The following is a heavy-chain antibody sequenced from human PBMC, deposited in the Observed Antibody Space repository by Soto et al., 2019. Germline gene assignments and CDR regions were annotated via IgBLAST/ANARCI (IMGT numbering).Heavy chain of an antibody. CDR1: GYRFTSYG. CDR2: INAANGNT. D-gene: IGHD3-22*01. V-gene: IGHV1-18*01. CDR3: ARITMIVVAHAFDI. Sequence: ASVKVSCKASGYRFTSYGIGWVRQAPGQGLEWMGWINAANGNTNYAQKLQGRVTITRDTSASTAYMELSRLTSEDTAVYYCARITMIVVAHAFDIWGQGTMVTVSS. J-gene: IGHJ3*02.